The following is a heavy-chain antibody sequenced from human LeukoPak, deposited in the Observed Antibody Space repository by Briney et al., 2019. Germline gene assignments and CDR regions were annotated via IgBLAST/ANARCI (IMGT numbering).Heavy chain of an antibody. Sequence: PGGSLRLSCAASGFTFSSYAMSWVRQAPGKGLEWVSAISGSGGSTYYADSVKGRFTISRDNSKNSLYLQMNSLRAEDTAVYYCAKGGGLITMVRGVINYWGRGTLVTVSS. CDR2: ISGSGGST. V-gene: IGHV3-23*01. CDR3: AKGGGLITMVRGVINY. D-gene: IGHD3-10*01. J-gene: IGHJ4*02. CDR1: GFTFSSYA.